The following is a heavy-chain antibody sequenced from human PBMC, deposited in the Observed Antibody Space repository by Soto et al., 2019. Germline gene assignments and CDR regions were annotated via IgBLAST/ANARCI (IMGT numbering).Heavy chain of an antibody. D-gene: IGHD2-2*01. CDR3: ARHVPAAGYYYGMDV. CDR1: VGTFSSYA. J-gene: IGHJ6*02. CDR2: IIPIFGTA. Sequence: QVQLVQSGAEVKKPGSSVKVSCKASVGTFSSYAISWVRQAPGQGLEWMGGIIPIFGTANYAQKFQGRVTITADESTSTAYMELSSMRSEDTAVYYCARHVPAAGYYYGMDVWGQGTTVTVSS. V-gene: IGHV1-69*12.